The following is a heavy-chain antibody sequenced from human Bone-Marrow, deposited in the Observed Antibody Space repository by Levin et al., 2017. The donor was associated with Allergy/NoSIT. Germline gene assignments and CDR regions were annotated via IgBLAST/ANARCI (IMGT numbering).Heavy chain of an antibody. Sequence: GGSLRLSCAASGFTFSSYGMHWVRQAPGKGLEWVAVISYDGSNKYYADSVKGRFTISRDNSKNTLYLQMNSLRAEDTAVYYCAKSVRAEGSWYNLGAFDIWGQGTMVTVSS. CDR2: ISYDGSNK. V-gene: IGHV3-30*18. CDR1: GFTFSSYG. J-gene: IGHJ3*02. CDR3: AKSVRAEGSWYNLGAFDI. D-gene: IGHD6-13*01.